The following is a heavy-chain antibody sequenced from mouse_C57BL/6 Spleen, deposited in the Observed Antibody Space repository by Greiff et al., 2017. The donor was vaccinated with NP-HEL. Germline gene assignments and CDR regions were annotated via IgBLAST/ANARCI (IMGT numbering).Heavy chain of an antibody. D-gene: IGHD3-3*01. J-gene: IGHJ2*01. Sequence: EVKLQESGPGLVKPSQSLSLTCTVTGYSITSGYGWNWIRQFPGNKLEWMGYISYSGSTNYKPSLKSRIPITRDTSKNQFFLQLNSVTTEDTATYYCARTARIKYWGQGTTLTVSS. CDR3: ARTARIKY. CDR2: ISYSGST. V-gene: IGHV3-2*02. CDR1: GYSITSGYG.